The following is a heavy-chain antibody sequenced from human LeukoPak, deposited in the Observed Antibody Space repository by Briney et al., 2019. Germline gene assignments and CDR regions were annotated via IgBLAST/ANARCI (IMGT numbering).Heavy chain of an antibody. V-gene: IGHV1-46*01. J-gene: IGHJ4*02. CDR1: GYTFTSYY. CDR3: GRKSASRKTSEFDY. D-gene: IGHD2-2*01. Sequence: GASVKVSCKASGYTFTSYYMHWVRQAPGQGLEWMGIINPSGGSTSYAQKFQGRVTMTRDTSTSTVYMELSRLTFDDTAVYYCGRKSASRKTSEFDYWGQGTLVTVSS. CDR2: INPSGGST.